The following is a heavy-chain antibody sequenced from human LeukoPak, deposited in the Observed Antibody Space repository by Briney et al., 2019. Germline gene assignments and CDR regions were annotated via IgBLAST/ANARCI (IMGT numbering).Heavy chain of an antibody. CDR2: IRSEEYGGTP. Sequence: GGSLRLSCAASGFTFSSYSMNWVRQAPGKGLQWVGFIRSEEYGGTPDYATSVKGRFTISRENSESIAYLQMNSLRTEDTAVYYCTRGGYYDASVGSWGQGTLVTVSS. CDR3: TRGGYYDASVGS. D-gene: IGHD3-22*01. CDR1: GFTFSSYS. V-gene: IGHV3-49*04. J-gene: IGHJ5*02.